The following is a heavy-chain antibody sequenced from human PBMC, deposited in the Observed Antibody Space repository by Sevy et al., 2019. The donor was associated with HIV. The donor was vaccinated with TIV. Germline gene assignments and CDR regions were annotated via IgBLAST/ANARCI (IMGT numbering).Heavy chain of an antibody. CDR1: GFTFSSYA. CDR2: ISGSGGST. J-gene: IGHJ4*02. CDR3: AKDSSITMIVVANDY. D-gene: IGHD3-22*01. V-gene: IGHV3-23*01. Sequence: GGSLRLSCAASGFTFSSYAMSWVRQAPGKGLEWVSAISGSGGSTYYADSVNGRFTISRDNSKNTLYLQMNSLRAEDTAVYYCAKDSSITMIVVANDYWGQGTLVTVSS.